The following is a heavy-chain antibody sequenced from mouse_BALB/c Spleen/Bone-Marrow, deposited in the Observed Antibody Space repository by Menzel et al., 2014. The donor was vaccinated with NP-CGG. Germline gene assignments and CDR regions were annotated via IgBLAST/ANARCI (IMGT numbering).Heavy chain of an antibody. CDR1: GFTFSSYG. CDR2: INSNGGST. V-gene: IGHV5-6-3*01. D-gene: IGHD2-1*01. CDR3: ARGNYGNYVDYFDY. Sequence: EVQLVESGGGLVQPGGSLKLSCAASGFTFSSYGMPWVRPTPDKRLELVASINSNGGSTYYPDSVKGRFTISRDNAKNTLSLQMSSLKSEDTAMYYCARGNYGNYVDYFDYWGQGTTLTVSS. J-gene: IGHJ2*01.